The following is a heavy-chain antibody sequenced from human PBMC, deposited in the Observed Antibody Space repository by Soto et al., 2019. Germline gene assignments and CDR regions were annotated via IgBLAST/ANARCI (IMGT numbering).Heavy chain of an antibody. V-gene: IGHV3-23*01. CDR2: ISGSGGST. CDR1: GFTFSSYA. CDR3: ASFRVTDSSGWYGFGY. D-gene: IGHD6-19*01. J-gene: IGHJ4*02. Sequence: PGGSLRLSCAASGFTFSSYAMSWVRQAPGKGLEWVSAISGSGGSTYYADSVKGRFTISRDNSKNTLYLQMNSLRAEDTAVYYCASFRVTDSSGWYGFGYWGRGTLVTVSS.